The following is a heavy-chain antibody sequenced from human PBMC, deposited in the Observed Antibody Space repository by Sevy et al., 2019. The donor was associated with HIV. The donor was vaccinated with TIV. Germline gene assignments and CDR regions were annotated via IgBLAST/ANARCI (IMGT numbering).Heavy chain of an antibody. CDR2: ISYDGNIE. CDR1: GFTFSTHA. V-gene: IGHV3-30-3*01. D-gene: IGHD3-22*01. CDR3: ARDLGYESTGYLPLFDN. J-gene: IGHJ4*02. Sequence: GGSLRLSCAASGFTFSTHAMHWVRQAPGKGLERVAIISYDGNIEYYPDSVKGRFTISRDDSKNTLYLQMNSLRSEDTALYYCARDLGYESTGYLPLFDNWGQGTLVTVSS.